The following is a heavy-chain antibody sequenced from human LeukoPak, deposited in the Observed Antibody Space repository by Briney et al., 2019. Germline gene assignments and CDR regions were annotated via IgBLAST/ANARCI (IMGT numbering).Heavy chain of an antibody. CDR2: ISSSSSYI. D-gene: IGHD1-14*01. J-gene: IGHJ6*02. Sequence: GSLRLSCAASGFTFSSYSMNWVRQAPGKGLEWVSSISSSSSYIYYADSVKGRFTISRDNAKNSLYLQMNSLRAEDTAVYYCARVRKTPHYYYGMDVWGQGTTVTVSS. V-gene: IGHV3-21*01. CDR1: GFTFSSYS. CDR3: ARVRKTPHYYYGMDV.